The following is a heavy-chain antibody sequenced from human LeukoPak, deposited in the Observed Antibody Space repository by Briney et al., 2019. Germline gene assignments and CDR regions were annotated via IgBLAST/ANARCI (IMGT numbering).Heavy chain of an antibody. D-gene: IGHD1-26*01. Sequence: PGRSLRLSCAASGFTFSSYAMHWVRQAPGKGLEWVAVISYDGSNKYYADSVKGRFTISRDNSKNTLYLQMNSLRAEDTAVYYCAKDVFRLVGATNYFDYWGQGTLVTVSS. J-gene: IGHJ4*02. CDR1: GFTFSSYA. CDR3: AKDVFRLVGATNYFDY. V-gene: IGHV3-30-3*02. CDR2: ISYDGSNK.